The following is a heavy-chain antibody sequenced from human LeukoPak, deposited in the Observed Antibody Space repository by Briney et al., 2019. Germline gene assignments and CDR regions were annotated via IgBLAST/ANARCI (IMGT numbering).Heavy chain of an antibody. J-gene: IGHJ4*02. D-gene: IGHD2-15*01. Sequence: ASVKVSCKASGYTFTSYGISWVRQAPEQGLEWMGWISAYNGNTNYAQKLQGRVTMTTDTSTSTAYMELRSLRSDDTAVYYCARDGPFPYCSGGSCSFDYWGQGTLVTVSS. CDR3: ARDGPFPYCSGGSCSFDY. CDR1: GYTFTSYG. CDR2: ISAYNGNT. V-gene: IGHV1-18*01.